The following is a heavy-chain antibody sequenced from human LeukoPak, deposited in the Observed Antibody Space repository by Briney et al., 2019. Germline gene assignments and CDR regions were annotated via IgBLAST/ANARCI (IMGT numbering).Heavy chain of an antibody. CDR1: GGSISSYY. Sequence: SETLSLTCNVSGGSISSYYWSWIRQPPGKGLEWIGYIYYSGSTYYNPSLKSRVTISVDTSKNQFSLKLSSVTAADTAVYYCARERLWFGELLNWFDPWGQGTLVTVSS. D-gene: IGHD3-10*01. CDR2: IYYSGST. V-gene: IGHV4-59*12. CDR3: ARERLWFGELLNWFDP. J-gene: IGHJ5*02.